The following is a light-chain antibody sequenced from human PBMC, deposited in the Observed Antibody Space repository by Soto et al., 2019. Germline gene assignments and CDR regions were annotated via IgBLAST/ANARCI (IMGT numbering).Light chain of an antibody. CDR2: DAS. Sequence: DIQMTQSLSTLSASVGDRVSITCRASQSVDRYLAWYQQKPGKAPHLLIYDASSLESGVPSRFSGSGSGTEFTLTISSLQPDDFTTFYCQQYKDYTWTFGQGTKVEV. CDR1: QSVDRY. J-gene: IGKJ1*01. V-gene: IGKV1-5*01. CDR3: QQYKDYTWT.